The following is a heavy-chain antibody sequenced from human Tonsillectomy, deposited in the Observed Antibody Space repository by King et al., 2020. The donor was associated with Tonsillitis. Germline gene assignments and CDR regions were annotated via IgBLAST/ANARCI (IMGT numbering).Heavy chain of an antibody. CDR1: GYSFTNYC. CDR3: GRHAKPSSFDSSGYDYFFDY. J-gene: IGHJ4*02. CDR2: IYPDDSDA. V-gene: IGHV5-51*01. Sequence: VQLVESGAAAKKPGESLKISCKGSGYSFTNYCIGWVRQMPGKGLEWMGIIYPDDSDARYSPSFQGQVTFSADKSISTAYLQWSSLKASDTAMYYCGRHAKPSSFDSSGYDYFFDYWGQGTLVTVSS. D-gene: IGHD3-22*01.